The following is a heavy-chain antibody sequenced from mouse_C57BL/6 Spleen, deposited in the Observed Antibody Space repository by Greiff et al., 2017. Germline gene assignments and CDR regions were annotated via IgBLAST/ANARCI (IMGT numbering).Heavy chain of an antibody. V-gene: IGHV1-26*01. J-gene: IGHJ1*03. CDR1: GYTFTDYY. CDR2: INPNNGGT. D-gene: IGHD1-1*01. Sequence: VQLQQSGPELVKPGASVKISCKASGYTFTDYYMNWVKQSHGKSLEWIGDINPNNGGTSYNQKFKGKATLTVDKSSSTAYMELRSLTSEDSAVYYCAREDYGSRRLWYFDVWGTGTTVTVSS. CDR3: AREDYGSRRLWYFDV.